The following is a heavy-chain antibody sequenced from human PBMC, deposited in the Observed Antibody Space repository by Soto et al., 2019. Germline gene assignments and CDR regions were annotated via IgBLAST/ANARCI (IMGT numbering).Heavy chain of an antibody. V-gene: IGHV3-30-3*01. Sequence: QVQLVESGGGVVQPGRSLRLSCAASGFTFSSYAMHWVRQAPGKGLEWVAVISYDGSNKYYADSVKGRFTISRDNSKNTLYQQMNSLRAEDTAVYYCARVIVDHWYFDLWGRGTLVTVSS. CDR3: ARVIVDHWYFDL. J-gene: IGHJ2*01. D-gene: IGHD2-21*01. CDR1: GFTFSSYA. CDR2: ISYDGSNK.